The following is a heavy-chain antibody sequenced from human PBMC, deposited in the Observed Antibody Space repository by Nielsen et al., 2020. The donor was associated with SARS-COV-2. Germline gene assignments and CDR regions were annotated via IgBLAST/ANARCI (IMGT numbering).Heavy chain of an antibody. CDR3: AKNYIGYGDSSGYYYVY. V-gene: IGHV3-23*01. Sequence: GESLKISCAASGFTFSSYAMSWVRQAPGKGLKWVSAISGSGGSTYYADSVKGRFTISRDNSKNTLYLQMNSLRAEDTAVYYCAKNYIGYGDSSGYYYVYWGQGTLVTVSS. D-gene: IGHD3-22*01. CDR2: ISGSGGST. J-gene: IGHJ4*02. CDR1: GFTFSSYA.